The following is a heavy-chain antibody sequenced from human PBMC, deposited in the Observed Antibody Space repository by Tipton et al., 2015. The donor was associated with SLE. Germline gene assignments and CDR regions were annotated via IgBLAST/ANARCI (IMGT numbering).Heavy chain of an antibody. V-gene: IGHV4-59*08. CDR1: GGSISSYY. J-gene: IGHJ4*02. CDR2: IYYSGST. CDR3: ASRGSNYPLGYFDY. D-gene: IGHD4-11*01. Sequence: TLSLTCTVSGGSISSYYWSWIRQPPGKGLEWIGYIYYSGSTNYNPSLKSRVTISVDTSKNQFSLKLSSVTAADTAVYYCASRGSNYPLGYFDYWGQGTLVTVSS.